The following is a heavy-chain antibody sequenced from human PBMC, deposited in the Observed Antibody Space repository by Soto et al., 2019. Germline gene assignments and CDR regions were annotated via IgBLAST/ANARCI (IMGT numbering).Heavy chain of an antibody. J-gene: IGHJ4*02. V-gene: IGHV4-59*01. CDR1: GGSISSYY. CDR3: ARVPMVRGVIITPGFDY. Sequence: PSETLSLTCTVSGGSISSYYWSWIRQPPGKGLEWIGYIYYSGSTNYNPSLKSRVTISVDTSKNQFSLKLSSVTAADTAVYYCARVPMVRGVIITPGFDYWGQGTLVTVSS. CDR2: IYYSGST. D-gene: IGHD3-10*01.